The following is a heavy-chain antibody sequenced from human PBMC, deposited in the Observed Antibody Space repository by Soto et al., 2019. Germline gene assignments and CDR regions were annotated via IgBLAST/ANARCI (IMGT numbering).Heavy chain of an antibody. J-gene: IGHJ4*02. D-gene: IGHD3-16*01. CDR3: IRDIGGRWEY. Sequence: GGSLRLSCAASGFTFSSYWMHWVRQVPGKGLLWVSRIDEYGNTIDYADSVRGRFTISRDNARNTLYLEMNSLRAEDTALYYCIRDIGGRWEYWGPGTLVTVSS. CDR2: IDEYGNTI. CDR1: GFTFSSYW. V-gene: IGHV3-74*01.